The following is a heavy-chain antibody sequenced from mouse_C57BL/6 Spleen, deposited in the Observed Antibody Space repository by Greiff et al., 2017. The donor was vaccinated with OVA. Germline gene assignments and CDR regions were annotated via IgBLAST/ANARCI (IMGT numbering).Heavy chain of an antibody. Sequence: QVQLQQSGAELVRPGASVTLSCKASGYTFTDYEMHWVKQTPVHGLDWIGAIDPETGGTAYNQKFKGKAILTADKSSSTAYMELRSLTSEDSAVYYCTRDYGSRYFDYWGQGTTLTVSS. D-gene: IGHD1-1*01. CDR3: TRDYGSRYFDY. CDR2: IDPETGGT. V-gene: IGHV1-15*01. CDR1: GYTFTDYE. J-gene: IGHJ2*01.